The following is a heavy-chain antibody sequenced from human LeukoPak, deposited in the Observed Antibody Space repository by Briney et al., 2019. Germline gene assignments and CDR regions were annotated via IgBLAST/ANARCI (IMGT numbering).Heavy chain of an antibody. V-gene: IGHV3-9*01. CDR2: ISWNSGSI. J-gene: IGHJ4*02. CDR3: AKEARAGANSFDY. D-gene: IGHD1-26*01. CDR1: GFTFDDYA. Sequence: GRSLRLSCAASGFTFDDYAMHWVRQAPGKGLEWVSGISWNSGSIGYADSVKGRFTISRDNAKNSLYLQMNSLRAEDTALYYCAKEARAGANSFDYWGQGTLVTVSS.